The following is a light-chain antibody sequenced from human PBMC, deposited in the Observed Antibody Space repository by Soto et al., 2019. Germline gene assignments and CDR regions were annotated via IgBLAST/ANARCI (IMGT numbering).Light chain of an antibody. CDR1: QTLNRY. CDR2: AAS. CDR3: QQYYYTVMT. Sequence: DIPMTQSPASLSASVGDRVTITCPAGQTLNRYLNWYQHNPGNAPTLLLYAASILQSGGPSRVSGSGSGTDFTLTISSLEPEDFATDFGQQYYYTVMTFGQGTVVESK. V-gene: IGKV1-39*01. J-gene: IGKJ5*01.